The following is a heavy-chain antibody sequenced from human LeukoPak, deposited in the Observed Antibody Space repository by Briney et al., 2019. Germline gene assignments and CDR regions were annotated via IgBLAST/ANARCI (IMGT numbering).Heavy chain of an antibody. J-gene: IGHJ4*02. CDR3: AREGLRNVHNPLGY. CDR2: IKESEKT. Sequence: SETLSLTCAVYGGTLSGYYWSWIRQPPGKGLEWLGEIKESEKTNYNPSLKSRATISIDTSKNQFSLKLSSVTAADTAVYYCAREGLRNVHNPLGYWGQGTLVTVSS. D-gene: IGHD5-24*01. V-gene: IGHV4-34*01. CDR1: GGTLSGYY.